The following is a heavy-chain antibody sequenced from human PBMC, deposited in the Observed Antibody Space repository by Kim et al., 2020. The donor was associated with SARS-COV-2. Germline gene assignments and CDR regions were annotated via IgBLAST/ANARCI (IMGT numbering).Heavy chain of an antibody. V-gene: IGHV3-23*01. Sequence: GGSLRLSCAASGFTFSTYAMTWVRQAPGKGLEWVSTIGGSGGSTYYADSVKGRFTISRDNSKNTLYLQMNSLRAEDTAVYYCAKGVRPNNGYSYNFEYWGQGTLVTVSS. CDR2: IGGSGGST. CDR1: GFTFSTYA. J-gene: IGHJ4*02. D-gene: IGHD5-18*01. CDR3: AKGVRPNNGYSYNFEY.